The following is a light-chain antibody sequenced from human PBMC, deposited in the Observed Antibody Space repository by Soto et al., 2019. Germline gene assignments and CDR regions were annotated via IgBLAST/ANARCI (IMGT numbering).Light chain of an antibody. CDR3: QQYNTYPIT. V-gene: IGKV1D-16*02. Sequence: DIQMTQSPSSLSACVVDIVSSSFLARQSISTWLAWYQQKPGKAPKSLIYATSNLQSGVPSRFSGSGFGTEFTLTISSLQPEDFATYYCQQYNTYPITFGQGTRLEIK. CDR1: QSISTW. CDR2: ATS. J-gene: IGKJ5*01.